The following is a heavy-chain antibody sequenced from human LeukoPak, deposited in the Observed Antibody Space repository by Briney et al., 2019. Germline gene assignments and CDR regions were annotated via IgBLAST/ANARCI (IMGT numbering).Heavy chain of an antibody. CDR1: GFTFSSYA. Sequence: GGSLRLSCGASGFTFSSYAMSWVRQAPGKGREWVSAISGSGGSTYYADSVKGRFTISRDNTKNTLYLQMNSRRVEDTAVYYCARQSTPHGNFDYWAQGTLVTVSS. V-gene: IGHV3-23*01. D-gene: IGHD5-24*01. CDR3: ARQSTPHGNFDY. J-gene: IGHJ4*02. CDR2: ISGSGGST.